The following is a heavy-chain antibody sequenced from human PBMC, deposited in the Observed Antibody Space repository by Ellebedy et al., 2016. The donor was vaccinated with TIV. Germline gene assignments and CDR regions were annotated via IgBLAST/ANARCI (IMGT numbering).Heavy chain of an antibody. D-gene: IGHD2-2*02. CDR2: IDARGST. CDR1: GGSINGYY. V-gene: IGHV4-4*07. J-gene: IGHJ6*04. CDR3: GRNPYCGSSTCYNIYMDV. Sequence: SETLSLXCSVSGGSINGYYWSWIRQSAGKPLQWIGRIDARGSTNYNPSLTSRVTMSVDTSRNQFSLKMTSVTAADTAVYYCGRNPYCGSSTCYNIYMDVWGKGTTVTVSS.